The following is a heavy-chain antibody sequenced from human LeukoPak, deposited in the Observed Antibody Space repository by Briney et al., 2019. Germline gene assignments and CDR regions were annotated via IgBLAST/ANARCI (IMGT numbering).Heavy chain of an antibody. CDR3: AKDPSLTGYYKGYYYYYMDV. D-gene: IGHD3-9*01. CDR1: GFTFSNYW. CDR2: IRYDGSNK. J-gene: IGHJ6*03. Sequence: PGGSLRLSCAASGFTFSNYWMSWVRQAPGKGLEWVAFIRYDGSNKYYADSVKGRFTISRDNSKNTLYLQMNSLRAEDTAVYYCAKDPSLTGYYKGYYYYYMDVWGKGTTVTISS. V-gene: IGHV3-30*02.